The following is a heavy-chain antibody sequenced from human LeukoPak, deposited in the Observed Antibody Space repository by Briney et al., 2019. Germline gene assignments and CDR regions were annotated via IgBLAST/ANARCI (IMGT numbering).Heavy chain of an antibody. D-gene: IGHD6-13*01. J-gene: IGHJ4*02. CDR1: GYTFTGYY. CDR2: INPNSGGT. V-gene: IGHV1-2*02. CDR3: ARDRWYYNGDY. Sequence: ASVKVSCKASGYTFTGYYMHWVRQAPGQGLEWMGWINPNSGGTNYARKFQGRVTMTRDTSISTAYMELSRLRSDDTAVYYCARDRWYYNGDYWGQGTLVTVSS.